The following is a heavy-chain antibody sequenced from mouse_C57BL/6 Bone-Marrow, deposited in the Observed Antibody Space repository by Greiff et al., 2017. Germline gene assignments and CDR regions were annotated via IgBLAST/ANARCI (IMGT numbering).Heavy chain of an antibody. CDR1: GYTFTSYT. V-gene: IGHV1-4*01. J-gene: IGHJ4*01. Sequence: QVQLKQSGAELARPGASVKMSCKASGYTFTSYTMHWVKQRPGQGLEWIGYINPSSGYTKYNQKFKDKATLTADKPSRTAYMQLSSLTSEDSAVYYCAPLRDYYAMDYWGQGTSVTVSS. D-gene: IGHD1-1*01. CDR3: APLRDYYAMDY. CDR2: INPSSGYT.